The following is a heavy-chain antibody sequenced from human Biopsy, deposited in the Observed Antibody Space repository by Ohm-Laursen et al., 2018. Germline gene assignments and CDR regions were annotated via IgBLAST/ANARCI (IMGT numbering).Heavy chain of an antibody. CDR1: GGYISHYY. V-gene: IGHV4-4*07. J-gene: IGHJ5*02. CDR2: IYITGET. Sequence: GTLSLTCTVSGGYISHYYWTWIRQPAGQGLEWIGRIYITGETDYNPSLKSRVTMSVDSSKKQFSLKLKSVTAADTAIYYCARAPPLIRGVVESWFDPWGQGSLVTVSS. D-gene: IGHD3-10*01. CDR3: ARAPPLIRGVVESWFDP.